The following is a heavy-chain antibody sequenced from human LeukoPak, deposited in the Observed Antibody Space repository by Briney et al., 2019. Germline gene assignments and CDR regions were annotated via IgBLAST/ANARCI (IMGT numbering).Heavy chain of an antibody. CDR1: GYTFTSYD. CDR3: ARGGSSSFNWFDP. CDR2: MNPNSGNT. D-gene: IGHD6-13*01. J-gene: IGHJ5*02. V-gene: IGHV1-8*03. Sequence: ASVKVSCKASGYTFTSYDINWVRQATGQGLEWMGWMNPNSGNTGYAQKFQGRVTITRNTSISTAYMELSGLRSEDTAVYYCARGGSSSFNWFDPWGQGTLVTVSS.